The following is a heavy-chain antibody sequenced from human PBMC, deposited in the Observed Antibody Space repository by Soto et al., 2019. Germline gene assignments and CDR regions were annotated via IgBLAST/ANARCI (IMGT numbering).Heavy chain of an antibody. CDR3: SRLPRERSGEQPFGL. D-gene: IGHD5-12*01. CDR1: ASFFGDFA. CDR2: ITSRRYGATP. V-gene: IGHV3-49*03. Sequence: RHLRLPSLGLASFFGDFAISLFRQAPGKELEWVGFITSRRYGATPHYAASVTGRFSISRDDSRSVAFLQMNSLRIEDTAMYYCSRLPRERSGEQPFGLWVPGTLV. J-gene: IGHJ2*01.